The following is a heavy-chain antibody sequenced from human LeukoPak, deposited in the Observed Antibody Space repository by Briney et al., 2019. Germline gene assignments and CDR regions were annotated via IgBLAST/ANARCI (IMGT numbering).Heavy chain of an antibody. Sequence: PSETLSLTCAVYGGSFSDYYWSWIRQPPGKGLEWIGEINHSGSTTNYNPSLKNRVTISVDTSKKQFSLKLSSVTAADTAVYYCARDRRYSYGSISYYMDVWGKGTTVIVSS. V-gene: IGHV4-34*01. J-gene: IGHJ6*03. CDR2: INHSGSTT. D-gene: IGHD5-18*01. CDR3: ARDRRYSYGSISYYMDV. CDR1: GGSFSDYY.